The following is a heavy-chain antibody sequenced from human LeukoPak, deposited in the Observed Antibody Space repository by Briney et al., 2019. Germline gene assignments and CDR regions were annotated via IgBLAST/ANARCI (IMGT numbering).Heavy chain of an antibody. J-gene: IGHJ4*02. CDR3: ASGGAYDFWSALLFDC. Sequence: SETLSLTCTVSGGSINSFYWNWIRQPAGKGLEWIGRIYASGSTNYNPSFKSRVTMSVDTSKNQFSLKLSSVAAADTAVYFCASGGAYDFWSALLFDCWGQGTLVTVSP. V-gene: IGHV4-4*07. CDR1: GGSINSFY. CDR2: IYASGST. D-gene: IGHD3-3*01.